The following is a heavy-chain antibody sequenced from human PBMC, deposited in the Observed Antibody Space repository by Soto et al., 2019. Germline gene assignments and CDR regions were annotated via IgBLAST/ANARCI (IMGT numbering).Heavy chain of an antibody. J-gene: IGHJ4*02. D-gene: IGHD6-19*01. Sequence: EVQLLESGGGLVQPGGSLILSCAASGFTFSSYAMSWVRQAPGKGLEWVSAISGSGGSTYYADSVKGRFTISRDNSKNTLYLQMNSLRAEDTAVYYCAKGGGWLEYYFDYWGQGTLVTVSS. CDR3: AKGGGWLEYYFDY. CDR1: GFTFSSYA. CDR2: ISGSGGST. V-gene: IGHV3-23*01.